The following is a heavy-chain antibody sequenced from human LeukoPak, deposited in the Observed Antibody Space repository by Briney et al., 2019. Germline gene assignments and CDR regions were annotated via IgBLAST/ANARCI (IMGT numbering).Heavy chain of an antibody. D-gene: IGHD3-22*01. CDR3: ARLIYYGSSAPSPDV. Sequence: PSETLSLTCTVSGGSISSSSYYWGWIRQPPGKGLEWIGSIYYSGSTYYNPSLKSRVTISVDTSKNQFSLKLSSVTAADTAVYYCARLIYYGSSAPSPDVWGQGTTVTVSS. CDR2: IYYSGST. J-gene: IGHJ6*02. CDR1: GGSISSSSYY. V-gene: IGHV4-39*01.